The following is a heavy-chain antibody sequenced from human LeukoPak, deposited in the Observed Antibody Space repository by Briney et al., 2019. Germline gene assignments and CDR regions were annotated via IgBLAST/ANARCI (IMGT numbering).Heavy chain of an antibody. CDR3: ARRSGIAVAGAFDY. D-gene: IGHD6-19*01. Sequence: GGSLRLSCAASGFTLSTYTMNWVRQAPGKGLEWVSSISSSSSYIYYADSVKGRFTISRDDAKNSLSLQMNSLRAEDTAVYYCARRSGIAVAGAFDYWGQGTLVTVSS. CDR1: GFTLSTYT. J-gene: IGHJ4*02. CDR2: ISSSSSYI. V-gene: IGHV3-21*04.